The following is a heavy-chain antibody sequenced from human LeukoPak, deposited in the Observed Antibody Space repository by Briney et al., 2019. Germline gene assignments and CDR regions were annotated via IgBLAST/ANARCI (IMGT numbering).Heavy chain of an antibody. J-gene: IGHJ4*02. CDR3: VRCGGDCVFC. CDR1: GFTFSSYA. D-gene: IGHD2-21*02. CDR2: ISSVGAST. V-gene: IGHV3-23*01. Sequence: GGSLRLSCAASGFTFSSYAMSWVRQAPGEGLEWVSSISSVGASTYYADSVKGRFTISRDNSKNTLYLQMNSLRAEDTGIYCCVRCGGDCVFCWGQGNLVTVSS.